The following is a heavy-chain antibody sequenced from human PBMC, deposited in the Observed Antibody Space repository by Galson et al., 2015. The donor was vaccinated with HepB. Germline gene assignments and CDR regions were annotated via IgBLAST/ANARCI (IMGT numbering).Heavy chain of an antibody. Sequence: SLRLSCAASGFTFSSYGMHWVRQAPGKGLEWVAVIWYDGSNKYYADSVKGRFTISRDNSKNTLYLQMNSLRAEDTAVYYCARAPDLYYYDSRRGYWGQGTLVTVSS. CDR1: GFTFSSYG. D-gene: IGHD3-22*01. V-gene: IGHV3-33*01. CDR3: ARAPDLYYYDSRRGY. CDR2: IWYDGSNK. J-gene: IGHJ4*02.